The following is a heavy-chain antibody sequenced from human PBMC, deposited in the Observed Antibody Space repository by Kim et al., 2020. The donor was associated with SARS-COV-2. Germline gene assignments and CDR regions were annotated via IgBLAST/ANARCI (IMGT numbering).Heavy chain of an antibody. Sequence: GSLRLSCAASGFIFSDHWMNWVRQAPGKGLEWVANIKQDGSEKYYVDSVKGRFTISRDNAKNSLYLQMNSLRAEDTAVYYCVRGAYFSDSSGYYWGWGQGALVTVSS. CDR3: VRGAYFSDSSGYYWG. J-gene: IGHJ4*02. V-gene: IGHV3-7*03. CDR2: IKQDGSEK. D-gene: IGHD3-22*01. CDR1: GFIFSDHW.